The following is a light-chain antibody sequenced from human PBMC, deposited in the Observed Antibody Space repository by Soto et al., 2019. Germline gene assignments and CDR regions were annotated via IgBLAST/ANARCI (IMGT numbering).Light chain of an antibody. CDR3: QQRKNWPPIT. CDR2: DSS. Sequence: EIELTQSPATLSLSPGETATLSCRASQNVDKFFAWYQQRPGQPPRLLICDSSNRATGVPVRFSGSGSGTVFTLTIGSLEPEDSAVYYCQQRKNWPPITFGQGTRLEIK. V-gene: IGKV3-11*01. J-gene: IGKJ5*01. CDR1: QNVDKF.